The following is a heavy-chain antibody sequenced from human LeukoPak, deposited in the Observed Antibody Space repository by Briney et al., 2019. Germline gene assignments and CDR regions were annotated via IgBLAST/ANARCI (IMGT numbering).Heavy chain of an antibody. Sequence: SETLSLTCTVSGGSISSSSYYWGWIRQPPGKGLEWIGSIYYSGSTYYNPSLKSRVTISVDTSRNQFSLKLSSVTAADTAVYYCASLSVGHDFAPVSEPVYYYCMDVWGKGTTVTVSS. J-gene: IGHJ6*03. CDR1: GGSISSSSYY. CDR2: IYYSGST. D-gene: IGHD3/OR15-3a*01. CDR3: ASLSVGHDFAPVSEPVYYYCMDV. V-gene: IGHV4-39*07.